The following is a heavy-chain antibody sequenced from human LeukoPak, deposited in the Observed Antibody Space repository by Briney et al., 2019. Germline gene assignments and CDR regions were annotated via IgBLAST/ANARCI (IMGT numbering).Heavy chain of an antibody. Sequence: SETLSLTCAVYGGSFSGYSWNWIRQPPVKGLEWIGEINHSGGTNYNPSLKSRVTMSVDTSKNQFSLKLSSVTAADTAVYYCARGSSGYYRFGDNHWYFDLWGRGTLVTVSS. CDR2: INHSGGT. J-gene: IGHJ2*01. D-gene: IGHD3-22*01. CDR1: GGSFSGYS. CDR3: ARGSSGYYRFGDNHWYFDL. V-gene: IGHV4-34*01.